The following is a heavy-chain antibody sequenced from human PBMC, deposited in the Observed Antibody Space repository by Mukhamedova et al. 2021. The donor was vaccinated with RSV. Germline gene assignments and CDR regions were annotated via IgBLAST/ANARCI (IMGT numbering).Heavy chain of an antibody. V-gene: IGHV1-3*01. Sequence: HWVRQAPGQRLEWMGWINAGNGNTKYSQKFQGRVTITRDTSASTAYMELSSLRSEDTAVYYCARTLKLGGVVMGFDYWGQGTLVT. CDR3: ARTLKLGGVVMGFDY. CDR2: INAGNGNT. D-gene: IGHD3-3*01. J-gene: IGHJ4*02.